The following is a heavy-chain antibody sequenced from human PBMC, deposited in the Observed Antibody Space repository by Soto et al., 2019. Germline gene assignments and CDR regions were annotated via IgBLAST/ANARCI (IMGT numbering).Heavy chain of an antibody. Sequence: QVQLVESGGGGVQPGTSVRLSCAASGFTFSGYGMHWVRQAPGKGLEWVAAISYDGSNKHYADSVKGRFTISRDNSKXTXYXXMNGLRGEDTAVYHCAKGLVGYVFGVQDYHYGMDVWGQGTTVTVSS. CDR2: ISYDGSNK. J-gene: IGHJ6*01. D-gene: IGHD2-8*02. CDR3: AKGLVGYVFGVQDYHYGMDV. CDR1: GFTFSGYG. V-gene: IGHV3-30*18.